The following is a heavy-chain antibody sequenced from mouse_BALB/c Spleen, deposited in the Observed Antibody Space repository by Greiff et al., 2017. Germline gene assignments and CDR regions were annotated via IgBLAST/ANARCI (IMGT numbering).Heavy chain of an antibody. V-gene: IGHV7-3*02. CDR3: ARDKSYPYAMDY. CDR1: GFTFTDYY. Sequence: EVQGVESGGGLVQPGGSLRLSCATSGFTFTDYYMSWVRQPPGKALEWLGFIRNKANGYTTEYSASVKGRFTISRDNSQSILYLQMNTLRAEDSATYYCARDKSYPYAMDYWGQGTSVTVSS. CDR2: IRNKANGYTT. D-gene: IGHD2-12*01. J-gene: IGHJ4*01.